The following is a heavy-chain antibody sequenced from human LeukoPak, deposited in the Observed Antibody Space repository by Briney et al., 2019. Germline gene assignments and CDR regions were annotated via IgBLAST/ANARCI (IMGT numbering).Heavy chain of an antibody. CDR1: GGSITSTNHY. J-gene: IGHJ4*02. D-gene: IGHD3-10*01. CDR3: ARGIGTTVRGVRVNYFDC. Sequence: PSETLSLTCTVSGGSITSTNHYWGWIRQPPGKGLEWIGNIYHSDSPYYTPSLKSRVTISVDTSKNQFSLKLSSVTAADTAVYYCARGIGTTVRGVRVNYFDCWGQGTLVTVSS. CDR2: IYHSDSP. V-gene: IGHV4-39*07.